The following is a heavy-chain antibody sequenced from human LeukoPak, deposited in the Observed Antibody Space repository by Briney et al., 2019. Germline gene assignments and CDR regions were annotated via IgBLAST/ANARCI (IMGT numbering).Heavy chain of an antibody. Sequence: SETLSLTCTVSGGSISSSSYYWGWIRQPPGKGLEWIGSIYYSGSIYYNLSLKSRVTISVDTSKNQFSLKLSSVTAADTAVYYCARQQLRDYDFWSGYSLPYYFDYWGQGTLVTVSS. CDR3: ARQQLRDYDFWSGYSLPYYFDY. D-gene: IGHD3-3*01. CDR2: IYYSGSI. CDR1: GGSISSSSYY. V-gene: IGHV4-39*01. J-gene: IGHJ4*02.